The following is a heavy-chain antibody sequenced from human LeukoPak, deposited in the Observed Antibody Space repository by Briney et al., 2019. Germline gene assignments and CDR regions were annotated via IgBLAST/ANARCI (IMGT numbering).Heavy chain of an antibody. Sequence: ASVKVSCKASGYTFTGYYMHLVRQAPGQGLEWMGWINPNSGGTNYAQKFQGRVTMTMDTSISTAYMELSRVRYDDAAVYYCAGGRSAFDIWGQGTMVTVSS. CDR2: INPNSGGT. CDR1: GYTFTGYY. V-gene: IGHV1-2*02. CDR3: AGGRSAFDI. J-gene: IGHJ3*02.